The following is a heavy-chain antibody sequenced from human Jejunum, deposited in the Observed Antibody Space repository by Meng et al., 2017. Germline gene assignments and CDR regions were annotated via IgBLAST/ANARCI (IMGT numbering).Heavy chain of an antibody. V-gene: IGHV4-30-4*01. J-gene: IGHJ4*02. CDR1: GGSISSGDYY. CDR2: IYYSGDT. D-gene: IGHD3-9*01. CDR3: ASYDLFTGFGFDY. Sequence: QLQLQESGPGLVKPSETLSLTCTVSGGSISSGDYYWSWIRQPLGKGLEWIGYIYYSGDTYYNPSLKSRVTISVDTPKNQFSLKLSSVTAADTAVYYCASYDLFTGFGFDYWGQGTLVTVSS.